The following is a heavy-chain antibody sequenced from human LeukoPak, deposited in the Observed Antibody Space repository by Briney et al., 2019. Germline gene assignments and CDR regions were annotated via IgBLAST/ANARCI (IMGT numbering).Heavy chain of an antibody. CDR3: ARGFDSKSTYFDY. J-gene: IGHJ4*02. D-gene: IGHD5-12*01. CDR2: IYYSGTT. Sequence: SETLSLTCTVSGGAISNYYWNWLRPPPGRGLEWIGYIYYSGTTKYNPSLKSRVTMSLDTSKKQFSLRLTSVTAADTAVYYCARGFDSKSTYFDYWGQGTLVTVSS. CDR1: GGAISNYY. V-gene: IGHV4-59*01.